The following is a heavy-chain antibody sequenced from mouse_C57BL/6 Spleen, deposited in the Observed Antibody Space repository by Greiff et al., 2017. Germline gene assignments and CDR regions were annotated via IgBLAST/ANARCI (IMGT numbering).Heavy chain of an antibody. CDR3: ARSRYYGSSLYYCHY. D-gene: IGHD1-1*01. CDR2: ISDGGSYT. CDR1: GFTFSSYA. Sequence: EVKVVESGGGLVKPGGSLKLSCAASGFTFSSYAMSWVRQTPEKRLEWVATISDGGSYTYYPDNVKGRFTISRDNAKNNLYLQMSHLKSEDTAMYYCARSRYYGSSLYYCHYWGQDTTLTVFS. V-gene: IGHV5-4*03. J-gene: IGHJ2*01.